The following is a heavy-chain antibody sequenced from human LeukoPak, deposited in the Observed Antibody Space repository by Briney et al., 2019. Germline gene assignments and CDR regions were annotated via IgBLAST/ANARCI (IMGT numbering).Heavy chain of an antibody. CDR3: AKDHATIFGVVIIHNWFDP. J-gene: IGHJ5*02. CDR2: ISGSGGST. D-gene: IGHD3-3*01. CDR1: GFTFSSYA. V-gene: IGHV3-23*01. Sequence: GGSLRLSCAASGFTFSSYAMSWVRQAPGKGLEWVSAISGSGGSTYYADSVKGRFTISRDNSKNTLYLQMNSLRAEDTAVYYCAKDHATIFGVVIIHNWFDPWGQGTLVTVSS.